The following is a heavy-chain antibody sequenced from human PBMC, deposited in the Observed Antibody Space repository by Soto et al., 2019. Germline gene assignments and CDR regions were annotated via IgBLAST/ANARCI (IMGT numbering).Heavy chain of an antibody. CDR2: INHSGST. CDR3: ARFTSTGRFDP. V-gene: IGHV4-34*01. Sequence: QVQLQQWGAGLLKPSETLSLTCAVYGGSFSGYYWSWIRQPPGKGLEWIGEINHSGSTNYNPSLKGLVTISVDTSKNQFPLKLSSVTAADTAVYSCARFTSTGRFDPWGQGTLVTVSS. J-gene: IGHJ5*02. CDR1: GGSFSGYY. D-gene: IGHD2-2*01.